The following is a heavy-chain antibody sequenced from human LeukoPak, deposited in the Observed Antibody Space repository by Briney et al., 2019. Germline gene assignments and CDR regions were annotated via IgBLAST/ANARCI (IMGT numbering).Heavy chain of an antibody. CDR1: GYTFTGYH. V-gene: IGHV1-2*02. CDR3: ARGFIDYYDSSGYYLEAHWFDP. J-gene: IGHJ5*02. Sequence: ASVRVSCKASGYTFTGYHIHWVRQAPGQGLEWMGWINPNSGGTNYAQKFQGRVTMTRDTSISTAYMELSRLRSDDTAVYYCARGFIDYYDSSGYYLEAHWFDPWGQGTLVTVSS. CDR2: INPNSGGT. D-gene: IGHD3-22*01.